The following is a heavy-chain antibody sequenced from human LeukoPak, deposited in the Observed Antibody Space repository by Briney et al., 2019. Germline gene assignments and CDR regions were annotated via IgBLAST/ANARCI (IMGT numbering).Heavy chain of an antibody. CDR2: ISYDGSNK. D-gene: IGHD2-21*02. CDR3: AREGPAYCGGDCSAFDI. J-gene: IGHJ3*02. Sequence: AGGSLRLSCAASGFTFSSYAMHWVRRAPGKGLEWVAVISYDGSNKYYADSVKGRFTISRDNTKNTLYLQMNSLRAEDTAVYYCAREGPAYCGGDCSAFDIWGQGTMVTVSS. V-gene: IGHV3-30-3*01. CDR1: GFTFSSYA.